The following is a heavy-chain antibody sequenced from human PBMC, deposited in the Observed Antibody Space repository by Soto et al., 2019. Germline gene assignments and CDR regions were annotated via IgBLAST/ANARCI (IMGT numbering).Heavy chain of an antibody. CDR1: GGSISIYY. Sequence: ECRALAGPVSGGSISIYYGSWIRQPSGKGLEWIGLIYTSGSTNYNPSLKSRVIMSVDTSKNQFSLKLRSVTAADTAVYYCAKGRESSGWYLGWFDPWGQGTQVTVYS. CDR2: IYTSGST. D-gene: IGHD6-19*01. J-gene: IGHJ5*02. CDR3: AKGRESSGWYLGWFDP. V-gene: IGHV4-4*07.